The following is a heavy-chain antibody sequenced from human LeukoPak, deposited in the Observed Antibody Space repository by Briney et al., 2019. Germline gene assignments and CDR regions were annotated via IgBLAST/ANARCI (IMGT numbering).Heavy chain of an antibody. CDR1: GGSFSGYY. D-gene: IGHD2-21*01. CDR3: ARDGAYCGGDCPLDY. CDR2: INHSGST. Sequence: PSETLSLTCAVYGGSFSGYYWSWIRQPPGKGLEWIGEINHSGSTNYNPSLKSRVTISVDTSKNQFSLKLSSVTAADTAVYYCARDGAYCGGDCPLDYWGQGTLVTVSS. V-gene: IGHV4-34*01. J-gene: IGHJ4*02.